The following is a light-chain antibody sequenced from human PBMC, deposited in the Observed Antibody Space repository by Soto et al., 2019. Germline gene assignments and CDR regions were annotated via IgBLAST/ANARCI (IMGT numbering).Light chain of an antibody. Sequence: QAVVTQEPSLTVSPGGTVTLTCASSTGAVTSGYYPNWVQQKPGQAPRPLIESTNIRHSWTPARFSGSLLGGKAALTQSGVQTEDEAEYYCLVFYGGAWVFGGGTKLTVL. V-gene: IGLV7-43*01. J-gene: IGLJ3*02. CDR3: LVFYGGAWV. CDR1: TGAVTSGYY. CDR2: STN.